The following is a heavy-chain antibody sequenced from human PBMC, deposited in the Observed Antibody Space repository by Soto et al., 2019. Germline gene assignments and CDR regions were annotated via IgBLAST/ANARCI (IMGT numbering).Heavy chain of an antibody. CDR1: GGSIRSGGYY. CDR3: ARAGPDIVATLFDY. CDR2: IYYSGNT. V-gene: IGHV4-30-4*01. J-gene: IGHJ4*02. D-gene: IGHD5-12*01. Sequence: SETLSLTCTVSGGSIRSGGYYWSWVRQNPRRGLEWIGNIYYSGNTYYNPSLKSRLTISVDTSKNQFSLKLSSVTAADTAVYYCARAGPDIVATLFDYWGQGTLVTVSS.